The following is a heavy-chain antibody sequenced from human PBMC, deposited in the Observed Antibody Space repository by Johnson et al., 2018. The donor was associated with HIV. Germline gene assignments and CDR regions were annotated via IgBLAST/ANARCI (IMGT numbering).Heavy chain of an antibody. CDR3: ARMTTTVSHHDAFDI. CDR2: INWNGDST. V-gene: IGHV3-20*04. J-gene: IGHJ3*02. CDR1: GFTFDDYG. D-gene: IGHD4-17*01. Sequence: VQLVESGGGVVRPGGSPRLSCAASGFTFDDYGMSWVRQVPGKGLEWVSGINWNGDSTSYADSVKGRFTISRDNSKNTLYLQMNSLRAEDTAVYYCARMTTTVSHHDAFDIWGQGTMVTVSS.